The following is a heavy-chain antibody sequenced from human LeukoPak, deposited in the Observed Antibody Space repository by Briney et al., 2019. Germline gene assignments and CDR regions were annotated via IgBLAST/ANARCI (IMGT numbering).Heavy chain of an antibody. V-gene: IGHV3-9*01. CDR3: AKGDTALDY. CDR1: GFTFDDYA. J-gene: IGHJ4*02. D-gene: IGHD5-18*01. CDR2: ISWNSGSI. Sequence: GRSLRLSCAASGFTFDDYAMHWVRQAPGKGLKWVSGISWNSGSIGYADSVKGRFTISRDNAKNSLYLQMNSLRAEDTALYYCAKGDTALDYWGQGTLVTVSS.